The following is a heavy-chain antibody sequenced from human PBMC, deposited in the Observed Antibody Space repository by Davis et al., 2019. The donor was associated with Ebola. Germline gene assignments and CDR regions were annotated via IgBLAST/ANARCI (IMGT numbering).Heavy chain of an antibody. CDR3: AKTLVWGSYSHPYFDY. J-gene: IGHJ4*02. CDR2: ISGSGGST. CDR1: GFTFSSYA. Sequence: PGGSLRLSCAASGFTFSSYAMSWVRQAPGKGLEWVSAISGSGGSTYYADSVKGRFTISRDNSKNTLYLQMNSLRAEDTAVYYCAKTLVWGSYSHPYFDYWGQGTLVTVSS. D-gene: IGHD1-26*01. V-gene: IGHV3-23*01.